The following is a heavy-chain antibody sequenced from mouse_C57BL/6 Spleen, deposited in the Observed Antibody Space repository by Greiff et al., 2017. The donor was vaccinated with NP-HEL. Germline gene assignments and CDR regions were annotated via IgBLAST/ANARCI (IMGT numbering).Heavy chain of an antibody. CDR2: INPGSGGT. CDR3: ARGGITTVVAHYYAMDY. CDR1: GYAFTNYL. V-gene: IGHV1-54*01. Sequence: VQRVESGAELVRPGTSVKVSCKASGYAFTNYLIEWVKQRPGQGLEWIGVINPGSGGTNYNEKFKGKATLTADKSSSTAYMQLSSLTSEVSAVYFCARGGITTVVAHYYAMDYWGQGTSVTVSS. J-gene: IGHJ4*01. D-gene: IGHD1-1*01.